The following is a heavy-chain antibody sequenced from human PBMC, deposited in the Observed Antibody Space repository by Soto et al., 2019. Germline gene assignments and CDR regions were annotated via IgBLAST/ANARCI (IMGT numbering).Heavy chain of an antibody. J-gene: IGHJ6*02. Sequence: EVKLVESGGGLVKPGGSLRLSCAASGFTFSSYSMNWVRQAPGKGLEWVSSISSSSSYIYYADTVKGRFTISRDNTKNSLNLQMNSLRAEDTAVYYCARSDKAARAYYGMDVWGQGTTVTVSS. CDR2: ISSSSSYI. D-gene: IGHD6-6*01. CDR3: ARSDKAARAYYGMDV. CDR1: GFTFSSYS. V-gene: IGHV3-21*01.